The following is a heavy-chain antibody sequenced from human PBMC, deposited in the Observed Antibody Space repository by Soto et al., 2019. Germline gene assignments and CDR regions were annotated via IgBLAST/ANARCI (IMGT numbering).Heavy chain of an antibody. CDR2: IIPIFGTA. CDR3: ARGPELITYYYDSSGYYLRGAQYNWFDP. CDR1: GGTFSSYA. J-gene: IGHJ5*02. V-gene: IGHV1-69*13. D-gene: IGHD3-22*01. Sequence: ASVKVSCKASGGTFSSYAISWVRQAPGQGLEWMGGIIPIFGTANYAQKFQGRVTITADESTSTAYMELSSLRSEDTAVYYCARGPELITYYYDSSGYYLRGAQYNWFDPWGQGTLVTVSS.